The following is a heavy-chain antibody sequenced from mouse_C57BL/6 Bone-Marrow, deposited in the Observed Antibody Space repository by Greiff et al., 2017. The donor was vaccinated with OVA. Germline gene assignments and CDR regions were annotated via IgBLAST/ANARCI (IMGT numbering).Heavy chain of an antibody. CDR1: GYTFTSYT. CDR3: AREGIYGNSIHWDFDV. J-gene: IGHJ1*03. V-gene: IGHV1-4*01. D-gene: IGHD2-1*01. CDR2: INPSSGYT. Sequence: QVQLQQSGAELARPGASVKMSCKASGYTFTSYTMHWVKQRPGQGLEWIGYINPSSGYTKYNQKFKDKATLTADKSSSTAYMQLSSLTSEDSAVYYCAREGIYGNSIHWDFDVWGTGTTVTVSS.